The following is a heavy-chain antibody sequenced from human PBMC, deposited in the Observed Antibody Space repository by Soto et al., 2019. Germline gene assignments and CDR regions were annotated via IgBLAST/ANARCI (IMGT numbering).Heavy chain of an antibody. CDR3: ATSFGSGYRAFDY. D-gene: IGHD3-10*01. CDR2: FNPILSIS. V-gene: IGHV1-69*02. J-gene: IGHJ4*02. Sequence: VQLVQCGAEVKKPGCSVKDSCKASGDTFDFYTINWVRQAPGLGLEWMGRFNPILSISNSALRFQGRVTLTADKSTSTAYMVLSSLRSDDTAVYYCATSFGSGYRAFDYWGQGVLVTVSS. CDR1: GDTFDFYT.